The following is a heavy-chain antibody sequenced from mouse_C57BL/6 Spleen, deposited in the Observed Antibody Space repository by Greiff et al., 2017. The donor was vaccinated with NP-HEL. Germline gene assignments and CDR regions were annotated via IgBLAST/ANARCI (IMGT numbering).Heavy chain of an antibody. CDR3: ASGGLRRGFDY. CDR1: GYTFTSYW. V-gene: IGHV1-50*01. CDR2: IDPSDSYT. Sequence: QVQLQQPGAELVKPGASVKLSCKASGYTFTSYWMQWVKQRPGQGLEWIGEIDPSDSYTNYHQKFKGEATLTVDTSSSTAYMQLSSLTSEDSAVYYCASGGLRRGFDYWGQGTTLTVSS. D-gene: IGHD2-4*01. J-gene: IGHJ2*01.